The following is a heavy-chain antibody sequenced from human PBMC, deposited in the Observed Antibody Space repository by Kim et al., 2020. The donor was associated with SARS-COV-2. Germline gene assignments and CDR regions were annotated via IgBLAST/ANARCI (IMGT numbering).Heavy chain of an antibody. V-gene: IGHV4-39*02. CDR2: IYYSGST. CDR1: GGSISSSSYY. CDR3: ARDTTWIDDAFDI. J-gene: IGHJ3*02. D-gene: IGHD1-26*01. Sequence: SETLSLTCTVSGGSISSSSYYWGWIRQPPGKGLEWIGSIYYSGSTYYNPSLKSRVTISVDTSKNQFSLKLSSVTAADTAVYYCARDTTWIDDAFDIWGQGTMVTVSS.